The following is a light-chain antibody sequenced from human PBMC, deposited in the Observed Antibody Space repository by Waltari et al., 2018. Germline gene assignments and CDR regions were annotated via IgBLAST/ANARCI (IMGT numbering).Light chain of an antibody. V-gene: IGKV1-33*01. J-gene: IGKJ1*01. CDR3: QQYDNLPT. CDR2: DAS. Sequence: DIEMTQSPSSLSASVGDRVTITCQASQDISNYLNWYQQKPGKAPKLLIYDASNLETVVPSRFSGSGSRTDFTFTISSLQPEDIATYYCQQYDNLPTFGQGTKVEIK. CDR1: QDISNY.